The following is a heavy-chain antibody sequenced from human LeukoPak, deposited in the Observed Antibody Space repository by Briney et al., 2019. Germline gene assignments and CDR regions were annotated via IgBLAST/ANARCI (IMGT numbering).Heavy chain of an antibody. CDR3: ATDRGYSGYDPDPDY. V-gene: IGHV3-23*01. CDR2: ISGSGGDT. J-gene: IGHJ4*02. D-gene: IGHD5-12*01. CDR1: GFTFSSYA. Sequence: GGSLRLSCAASGFTFSSYAMTWVRQAPGEGLEWVSGISGSGGDTYYADSVKGRFTISRDNSKNTLYLQMNSLRAEDTAVYYCATDRGYSGYDPDPDYWGQGTLVTVSS.